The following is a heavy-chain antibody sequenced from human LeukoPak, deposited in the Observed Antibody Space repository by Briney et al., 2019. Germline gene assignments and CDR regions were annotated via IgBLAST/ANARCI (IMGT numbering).Heavy chain of an antibody. CDR3: ARLPGYSYYYYYMDV. V-gene: IGHV4-34*01. CDR2: INHSGST. J-gene: IGHJ6*03. D-gene: IGHD5-18*01. CDR1: GGSISSYY. Sequence: SETLSLTCTVSGGSISSYYWSWIRQPPGKGLEWIGEINHSGSTNYNPSLKSRVTISVDTSKNQFSLKLSSVTAADTAVYYCARLPGYSYYYYYMDVWGKGTTVTISS.